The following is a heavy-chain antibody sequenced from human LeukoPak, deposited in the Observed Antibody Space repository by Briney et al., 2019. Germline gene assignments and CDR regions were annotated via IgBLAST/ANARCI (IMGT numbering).Heavy chain of an antibody. CDR1: GGTLSSYA. CDR2: IIPIFGTA. V-gene: IGHV1-69*13. J-gene: IGHJ5*02. Sequence: GASVKVSCKASGGTLSSYAISWVRQAPGQGLEWMGGIIPIFGTANYAQKFQGRVTITADESTSTAYMELSSLRSEDTAVYYCARGRDYGDYSSWFDPWGQGTLVTVSS. CDR3: ARGRDYGDYSSWFDP. D-gene: IGHD4-17*01.